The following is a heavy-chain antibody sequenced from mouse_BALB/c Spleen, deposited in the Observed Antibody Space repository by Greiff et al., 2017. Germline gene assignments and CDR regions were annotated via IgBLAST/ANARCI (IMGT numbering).Heavy chain of an antibody. V-gene: IGHV1-9*01. Sequence: QVHVMQSGAELMKPGASVKISCTATGFTFSSYWIAWVQQRPGHGLEWIGEILPGSGSTNYNEKFKGKATFTADTSSNTAYMQLSSLTSEDSAVYYCARNHYGSSTYFDYWGQGTTLTVSS. J-gene: IGHJ2*01. CDR2: ILPGSGST. CDR3: ARNHYGSSTYFDY. D-gene: IGHD1-1*01. CDR1: GFTFSSYW.